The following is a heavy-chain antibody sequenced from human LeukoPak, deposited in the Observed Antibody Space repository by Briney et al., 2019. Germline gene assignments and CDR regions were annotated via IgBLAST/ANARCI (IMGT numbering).Heavy chain of an antibody. CDR1: GFTVSNNY. V-gene: IGHV3-53*05. CDR3: ARDFGPYGDGDRYYYYMDV. D-gene: IGHD4-17*01. Sequence: PGGSLRLSCAASGFTVSNNYMSWVRQAPGKGLEWVSVIYTGGTTYYADSVKGRFTISRDNSKNTLCLQMNSLRPEDTAVYYCARDFGPYGDGDRYYYYMDVWGKGTTVTVSS. J-gene: IGHJ6*03. CDR2: IYTGGTT.